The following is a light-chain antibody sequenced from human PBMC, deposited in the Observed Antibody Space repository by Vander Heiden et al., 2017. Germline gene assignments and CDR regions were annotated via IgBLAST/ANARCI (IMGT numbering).Light chain of an antibody. V-gene: IGKV1-13*02. CDR2: DAS. CDR3: QQFSSYPYT. J-gene: IGKJ2*01. CDR1: QGISSA. Sequence: AIQLTQSPPSLSASVGARVTITCRASQGISSALAWYQQKPGKAPKLLIYDASSLESGVPSRCSGSGSGTDFTLTISSLQPEDFASYYCQQFSSYPYTFGQGTKLEIK.